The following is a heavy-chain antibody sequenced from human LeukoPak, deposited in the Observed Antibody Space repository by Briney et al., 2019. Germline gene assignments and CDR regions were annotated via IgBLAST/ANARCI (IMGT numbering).Heavy chain of an antibody. D-gene: IGHD2-2*01. CDR2: IYSGGST. J-gene: IGHJ4*02. V-gene: IGHV3-53*01. Sequence: GGSLSLSCAASGFTVSSNYMSWVRQAPGKGLEWVSVIYSGGSTYYADSVKGRFTISRDNSKNTLYLQMNSLRAEDTAVYYCARAVPAAIFDYWGQGTLVTVSS. CDR3: ARAVPAAIFDY. CDR1: GFTVSSNY.